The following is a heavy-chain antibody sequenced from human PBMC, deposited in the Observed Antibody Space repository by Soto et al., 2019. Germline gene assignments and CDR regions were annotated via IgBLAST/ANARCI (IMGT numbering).Heavy chain of an antibody. J-gene: IGHJ4*02. CDR2: IYYSGST. V-gene: IGHV4-59*08. Sequence: ASETLSLTCTVSGGSISSYYWSWIRQPPGKGLEWIGYIYYSGSTNYNPSLKSRVTISVDTSKNQFSLKLSSVTAADTAVYYCAAHIVVVTAIDYWGQGTLVTVSS. D-gene: IGHD2-21*02. CDR3: AAHIVVVTAIDY. CDR1: GGSISSYY.